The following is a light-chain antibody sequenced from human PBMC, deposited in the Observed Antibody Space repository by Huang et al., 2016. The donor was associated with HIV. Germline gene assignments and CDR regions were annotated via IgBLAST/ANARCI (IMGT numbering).Light chain of an antibody. CDR3: QQYDKWPPGLT. J-gene: IGKJ4*01. CDR2: ETS. Sequence: EIKMTQSPATLSVSPGGRVTLSCRASQNVRNNLAWYQQKTGQAPRLLIYETSTWASGIPARFSGSGSGTEFTLTISGLQSEDFAIYYCQQYDKWPPGLTFGGGTKVEI. CDR1: QNVRNN. V-gene: IGKV3D-15*01.